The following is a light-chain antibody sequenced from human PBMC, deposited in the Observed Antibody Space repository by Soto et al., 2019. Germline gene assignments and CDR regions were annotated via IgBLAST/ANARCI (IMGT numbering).Light chain of an antibody. CDR2: DAS. J-gene: IGKJ5*01. CDR3: QQYQTYAT. V-gene: IGKV1-5*01. Sequence: DIQMTQSPSTLSASVGDRVTITCRASQSISTWLSWYQQKPGKAPKVLIYDASRLGSGVPSRFSGSGSGTEFTLTISSLQPDDFATYYCQQYQTYATFGQGTRLENK. CDR1: QSISTW.